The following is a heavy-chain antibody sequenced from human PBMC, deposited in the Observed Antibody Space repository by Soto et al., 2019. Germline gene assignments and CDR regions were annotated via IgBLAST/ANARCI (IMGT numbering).Heavy chain of an antibody. Sequence: QLTLKESGPTLVKPTQTLTLTCTFSVFSLSSSGVGVGWIRQPPGKALEWLAIIYWYDDKRYSPSLKSRLTISRDSSKNQVCLTLTNMDPVDTSTYFCAHTESGYPTRRFDYWGQGSLVTVSS. D-gene: IGHD3-3*01. V-gene: IGHV2-5*01. J-gene: IGHJ4*02. CDR1: VFSLSSSGVG. CDR2: IYWYDDK. CDR3: AHTESGYPTRRFDY.